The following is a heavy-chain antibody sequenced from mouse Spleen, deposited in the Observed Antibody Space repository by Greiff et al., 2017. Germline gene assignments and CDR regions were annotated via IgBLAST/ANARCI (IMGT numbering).Heavy chain of an antibody. Sequence: QVHVKQSGAELARPGASVKLSCKASGYTFTSYGISWVKQRTGQGLEWIGEIYPRSGNTYYNEKFKGKATLTADKSSSTAYMELRSLTSEDSAVYFCAREGLDYWGQGTTLTVSS. J-gene: IGHJ2*01. CDR2: IYPRSGNT. V-gene: IGHV1-81*01. CDR3: AREGLDY. D-gene: IGHD3-3*01. CDR1: GYTFTSYG.